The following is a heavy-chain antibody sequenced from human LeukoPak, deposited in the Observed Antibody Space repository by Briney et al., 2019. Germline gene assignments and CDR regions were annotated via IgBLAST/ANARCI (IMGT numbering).Heavy chain of an antibody. CDR3: ATGFFYYYYMDV. J-gene: IGHJ6*03. V-gene: IGHV3-74*01. Sequence: GGSLSLSCAASGFTFSSYWMHWVRQAPGKGLVWVSRINSDGSSTSYADSVKGRFTISRANAKNTLYLQMNSLRAEDTAVYYCATGFFYYYYMDVWGKGTTVTISS. CDR1: GFTFSSYW. D-gene: IGHD3-3*01. CDR2: INSDGSST.